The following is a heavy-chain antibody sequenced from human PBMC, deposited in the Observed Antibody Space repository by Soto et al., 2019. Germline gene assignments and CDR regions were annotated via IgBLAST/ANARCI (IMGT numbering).Heavy chain of an antibody. CDR1: GFTFSSSA. V-gene: IGHV3-23*01. D-gene: IGHD3-16*02. J-gene: IGHJ4*02. Sequence: GGSLRLSCASSGFTFSSSAMNWVRQAPGKGLEWVSSTGGISGMTFFADSVKGRFTVSRDTSKNTLYLEMNTLRVEDTAVYYCAKGNLSAPMYYFDYWGQGTPVTVSS. CDR3: AKGNLSAPMYYFDY. CDR2: TGGISGMT.